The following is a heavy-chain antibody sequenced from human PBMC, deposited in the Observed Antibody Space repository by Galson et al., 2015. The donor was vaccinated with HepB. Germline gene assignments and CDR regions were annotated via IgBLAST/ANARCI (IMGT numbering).Heavy chain of an antibody. CDR1: RFTFSSYG. V-gene: IGHV3-33*01. J-gene: IGHJ6*03. CDR3: ARSPLCKYQLPTGYYYYYIDF. Sequence: SLRLSCAASRFTFSSYGMHWVRQAPGKGLEWVAVIWYDGSNKYYADPVKGRFTISRDNAKNTLYLQMNSLRAEDTAVYYCARSPLCKYQLPTGYYYYYIDFWGKGTTVTVSS. D-gene: IGHD2-2*01. CDR2: IWYDGSNK.